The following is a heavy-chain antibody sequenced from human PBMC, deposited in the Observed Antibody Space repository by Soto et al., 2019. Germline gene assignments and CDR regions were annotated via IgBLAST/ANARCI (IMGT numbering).Heavy chain of an antibody. Sequence: PGGSLRLSCKASGFDFSTYSMNWVRQAPGKGLEWIAYVSMDSDTIHYADSVKGRFTISRDDPENSLYLQMNSLRGEDTAVYYCAREGSVSSSDYYAYYYGMDVWGQGTTVTVSS. J-gene: IGHJ6*02. CDR1: GFDFSTYS. CDR2: VSMDSDTI. D-gene: IGHD3-10*01. CDR3: AREGSVSSSDYYAYYYGMDV. V-gene: IGHV3-48*01.